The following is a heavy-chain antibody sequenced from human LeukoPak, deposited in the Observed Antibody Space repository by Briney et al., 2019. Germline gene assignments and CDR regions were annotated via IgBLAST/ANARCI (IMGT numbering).Heavy chain of an antibody. CDR1: GGSFSGYY. D-gene: IGHD5-18*01. CDR3: ARTGSYSYGGFGY. J-gene: IGHJ4*02. V-gene: IGHV4-34*01. CDR2: INHSGST. Sequence: SETLSLTCAVYGGSFSGYYWSWIRQPPGKGLEWIGEINHSGSTNYNPSLKSRVTISVDTSKNQFSLKLSSVTAADTAVYYCARTGSYSYGGFGYWGQGTLVTVSS.